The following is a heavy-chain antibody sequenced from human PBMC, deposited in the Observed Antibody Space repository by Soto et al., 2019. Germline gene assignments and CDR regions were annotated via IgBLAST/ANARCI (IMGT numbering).Heavy chain of an antibody. Sequence: PGGSLRLSCTTSGFSFASFAMTWVRQPPGKGLEWVATISGSDGKTYYADSVKGRFSISRDTSRNTLYLQMNSLRADDTAIYYCAKWSYLDYWGQGTRVTVSS. J-gene: IGHJ4*02. D-gene: IGHD3-3*01. CDR2: ISGSDGKT. CDR3: AKWSYLDY. V-gene: IGHV3-23*01. CDR1: GFSFASFA.